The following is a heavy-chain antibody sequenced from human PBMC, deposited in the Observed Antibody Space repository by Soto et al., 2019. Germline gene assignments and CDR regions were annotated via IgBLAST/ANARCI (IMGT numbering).Heavy chain of an antibody. CDR3: ASGWYSSSWYRRALNWFDP. J-gene: IGHJ5*02. V-gene: IGHV4-34*01. CDR2: INHSGST. CDR1: GGSFSDYY. Sequence: QVQLQQWGAGLLKPSETLSLTCAVYGGSFSDYYWSWIRQPPGKGLEWIGEINHSGSTNYNPSLKSRVTISVDTSKNQFSLKLSSVTAADTAVYYCASGWYSSSWYRRALNWFDPWGQGTLVTVSS. D-gene: IGHD6-13*01.